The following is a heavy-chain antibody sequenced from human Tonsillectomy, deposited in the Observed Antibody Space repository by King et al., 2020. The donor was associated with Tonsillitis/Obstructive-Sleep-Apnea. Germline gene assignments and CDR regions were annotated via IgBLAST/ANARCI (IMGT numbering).Heavy chain of an antibody. D-gene: IGHD2-2*01. CDR2: ISVSGDST. Sequence: VQLVESGGGLVQPGGSLRLSCAASGFTFSSYAMSWVRQAPGKGLEWVSGISVSGDSTYYADSVKGRFTLSRDNSKNTLYLQMNSLRAEDTAVYYCAKDPLHRFRGVPAAMGMDVWGQGTTVTVSS. J-gene: IGHJ6*02. CDR1: GFTFSSYA. V-gene: IGHV3-23*04. CDR3: AKDPLHRFRGVPAAMGMDV.